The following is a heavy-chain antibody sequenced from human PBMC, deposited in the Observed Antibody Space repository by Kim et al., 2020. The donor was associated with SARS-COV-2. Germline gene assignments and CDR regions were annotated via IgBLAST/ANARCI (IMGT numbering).Heavy chain of an antibody. CDR3: ARVSGAYSGSYLAAFDI. D-gene: IGHD1-26*01. V-gene: IGHV4-39*07. CDR2: IYYSGST. CDR1: GGSISSSSYY. J-gene: IGHJ3*02. Sequence: SETLSLTCTVSGGSISSSSYYWGWIRQPPGKGLEWIGSIYYSGSTYYNPSLKSRVTISVDTSKNQFSLKPSSVTAADTAVYYCARVSGAYSGSYLAAFDIWGQGTMVTVSS.